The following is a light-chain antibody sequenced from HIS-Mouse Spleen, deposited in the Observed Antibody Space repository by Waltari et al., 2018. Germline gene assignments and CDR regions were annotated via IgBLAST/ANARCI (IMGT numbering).Light chain of an antibody. J-gene: IGLJ3*02. CDR1: SSDVGGYNY. Sequence: QSALTQPASVSGSPGQSITISCTGTSSDVGGYNYVSWYQQHPGKAPKLMSYDVSNRPSGVSTRFSGSKSGNTASLTISGLQAEDEADYYCSSYTSSSTRVFGGGTKLTVL. V-gene: IGLV2-14*03. CDR3: SSYTSSSTRV. CDR2: DVS.